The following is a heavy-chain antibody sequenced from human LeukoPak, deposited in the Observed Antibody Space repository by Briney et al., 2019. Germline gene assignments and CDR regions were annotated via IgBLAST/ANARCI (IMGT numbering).Heavy chain of an antibody. Sequence: GGSRRLSCAASGFTFSSYGMHWVRQAPGNGLEWVAFIRYDGSTKYYADSVKGRFTISRDNSKNTLYLQMNSLRAEDTAVYYCAIGRGYFDYWGQGTLVTVSS. CDR2: IRYDGSTK. CDR3: AIGRGYFDY. V-gene: IGHV3-30*02. CDR1: GFTFSSYG. J-gene: IGHJ4*02.